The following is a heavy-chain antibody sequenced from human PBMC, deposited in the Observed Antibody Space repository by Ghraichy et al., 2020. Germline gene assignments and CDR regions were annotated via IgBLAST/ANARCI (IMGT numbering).Heavy chain of an antibody. V-gene: IGHV4-34*01. CDR3: ARDGGKVRRIAVAGRHEKTYGMDV. J-gene: IGHJ6*02. CDR1: GGSFSGYY. CDR2: INHSGST. Sequence: SETLSLTCAVYGGSFSGYYWSWIRQPPGKGLEWIGEINHSGSTNYNPSLKSRVTISVDTSKNQFSLKLSSVTAADTAVYYCARDGGKVRRIAVAGRHEKTYGMDVWGQGTTVTVSS. D-gene: IGHD6-19*01.